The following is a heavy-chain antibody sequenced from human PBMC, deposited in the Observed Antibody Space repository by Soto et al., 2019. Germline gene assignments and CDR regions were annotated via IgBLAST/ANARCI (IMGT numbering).Heavy chain of an antibody. Sequence: GGSLRLSCAASGFTFSSYSMNWVRQAPGKGLEWVSYISSSSSTIYYADSVKGRFTISRDNAKNSLYLQMNSLRAEDTAVYYCARGDLGYCSGGSCYGAFDIWGQGTMVTVSS. V-gene: IGHV3-48*01. CDR3: ARGDLGYCSGGSCYGAFDI. CDR2: ISSSSSTI. CDR1: GFTFSSYS. J-gene: IGHJ3*02. D-gene: IGHD2-15*01.